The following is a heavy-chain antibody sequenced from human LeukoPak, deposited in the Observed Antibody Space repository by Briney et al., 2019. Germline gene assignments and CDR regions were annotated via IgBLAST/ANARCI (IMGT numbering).Heavy chain of an antibody. V-gene: IGHV4-59*12. Sequence: KSSETLSLTCTVSGGSINSYYWSWIRQPPGKGLEWIGYIYYSGSTNYNPSLKSRVTISVDTSKNQFSLKLSSVTAADTAVYYCARRGRRDPLSGYYYFDYWGQGTLVTVSS. CDR2: IYYSGST. CDR1: GGSINSYY. J-gene: IGHJ4*02. D-gene: IGHD6-13*01. CDR3: ARRGRRDPLSGYYYFDY.